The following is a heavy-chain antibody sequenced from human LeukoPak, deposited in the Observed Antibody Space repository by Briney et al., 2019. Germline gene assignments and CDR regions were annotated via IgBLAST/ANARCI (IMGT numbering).Heavy chain of an antibody. V-gene: IGHV4-59*12. Sequence: PSETLSLTCTVSGGSISTSYWSWIRQSPGKGLEWIAYIHHSGSTNYNPSLKSRVTISVDTSKNQFSLKLSSVTAADTAVYYCARRPVPPKELDLLWGQLDYYYGMDVWGQGTTVTVSS. J-gene: IGHJ6*02. CDR3: ARRPVPPKELDLLWGQLDYYYGMDV. CDR2: IHHSGST. CDR1: GGSISTSY. D-gene: IGHD1-7*01.